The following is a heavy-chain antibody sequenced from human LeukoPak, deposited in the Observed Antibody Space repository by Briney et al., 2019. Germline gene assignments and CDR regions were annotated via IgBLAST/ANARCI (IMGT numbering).Heavy chain of an antibody. V-gene: IGHV1-69*06. Sequence: SVKVSCKASGGTFSSYAISWVRQAPGQGLEWMGGIIPIFGTANYAQKFQGRVTMTEDTSTDTAYMELSSLRSEDTAVYYCATPAVAGTSVGDYWGQGTLVTVSS. CDR3: ATPAVAGTSVGDY. D-gene: IGHD6-19*01. CDR2: IIPIFGTA. J-gene: IGHJ4*02. CDR1: GGTFSSYA.